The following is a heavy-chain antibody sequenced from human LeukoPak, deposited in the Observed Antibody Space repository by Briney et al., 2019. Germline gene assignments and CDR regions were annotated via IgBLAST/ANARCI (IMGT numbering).Heavy chain of an antibody. J-gene: IGHJ4*02. CDR2: IYHDGST. D-gene: IGHD5-18*01. Sequence: PSETLSLTRAVSGGSISSNNWWIWVRQSPEKGLEWIGEIYHDGSTNYNPSLKSRVTISMDKSKNQLSQKLNFVTAADTAVYYCARDRGGYTYSHDYWGQGTLVTVSS. V-gene: IGHV4-4*02. CDR1: GGSISSNNW. CDR3: ARDRGGYTYSHDY.